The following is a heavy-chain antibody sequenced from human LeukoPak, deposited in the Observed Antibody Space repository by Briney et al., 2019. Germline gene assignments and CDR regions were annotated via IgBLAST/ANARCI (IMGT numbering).Heavy chain of an antibody. D-gene: IGHD3-10*01. J-gene: IGHJ4*02. CDR2: INTNTGNP. V-gene: IGHV7-4-1*02. CDR1: GYTFTNYA. CDR3: FGGSGSYYTPFDH. Sequence: ASVKVSCKASGYTFTNYAINWVRQAPGQGLEWMGWINTNTGNPTYAQGFTGQIVFSLDTSVSTAFLQISSLKAEDTAVYYCFGGSGSYYTPFDHWGQGTLVTVSS.